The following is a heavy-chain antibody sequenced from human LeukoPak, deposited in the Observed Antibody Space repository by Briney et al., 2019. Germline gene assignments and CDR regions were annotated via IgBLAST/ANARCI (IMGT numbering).Heavy chain of an antibody. CDR3: ARDTGGFDY. V-gene: IGHV3-7*01. D-gene: IGHD3-16*01. J-gene: IGHJ4*02. CDR1: GFTFSSYW. CDR2: IKQDGSEK. Sequence: PGGSLRLSCAASGFTFSSYWMSWVRQAPGKGPEWVANIKQDGSEKNYVDSVKGRFTISRDNAKNSLELQMNNLRDEDTAVYYCARDTGGFDYWGQGTLVTVSS.